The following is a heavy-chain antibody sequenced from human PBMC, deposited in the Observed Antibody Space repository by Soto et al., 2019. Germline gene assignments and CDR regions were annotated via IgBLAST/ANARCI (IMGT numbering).Heavy chain of an antibody. CDR2: VIPILVTA. V-gene: IGHV1-69*01. Sequence: QVQLVQSGAEVKKPGSSVKVSCKASGGTFSSYAISWVRQAPGQGLEWMGGVIPILVTANYAQKFQGRVTSSADESTSQGYMERRSLRSEDEAGYYCARETWYQLLFRRGAGAFDLWGQGTMVTVSS. J-gene: IGHJ3*01. D-gene: IGHD2-2*01. CDR3: ARETWYQLLFRRGAGAFDL. CDR1: GGTFSSYA.